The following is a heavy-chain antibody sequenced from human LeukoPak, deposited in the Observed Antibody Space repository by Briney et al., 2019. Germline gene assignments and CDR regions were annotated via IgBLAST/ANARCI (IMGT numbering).Heavy chain of an antibody. CDR1: GYTFTSYG. J-gene: IGHJ4*02. Sequence: ASVKDSFKASGYTFTSYGITWVRQAPGQGLEWMGGISAYNGNTNYAQKLQGRVTMTTDTSTSTAYMELRSLRSDDTAVYYCARVGYYDSSGYRTPDYWGQGTLVTVSS. V-gene: IGHV1-18*01. CDR3: ARVGYYDSSGYRTPDY. CDR2: ISAYNGNT. D-gene: IGHD3-22*01.